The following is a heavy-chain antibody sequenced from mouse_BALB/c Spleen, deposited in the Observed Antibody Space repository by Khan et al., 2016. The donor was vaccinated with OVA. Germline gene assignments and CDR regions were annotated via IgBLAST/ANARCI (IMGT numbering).Heavy chain of an antibody. CDR1: GYTFTDFT. J-gene: IGHJ3*01. V-gene: IGHV1S137*01. Sequence: QIQLVQSGAELVRPGVSVKISCKGSGYTFTDFTMHWVKQSHAKSLEWIGVISTYYGYVTYNQKFKGKATMTVDKSSSTAYMELVRLTSEDSAIYYCTRGGGSRFAYWGQGTLVTVSA. CDR3: TRGGGSRFAY. CDR2: ISTYYGYV.